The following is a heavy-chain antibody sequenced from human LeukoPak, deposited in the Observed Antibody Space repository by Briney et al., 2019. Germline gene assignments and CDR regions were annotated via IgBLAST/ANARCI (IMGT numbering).Heavy chain of an antibody. V-gene: IGHV1-46*01. Sequence: GASVKVSCKAFGYGLTSYYIHWVRQAPGQGLEWMGIINPSVGGTTYARKFQGRVTMTRDTSTSTVYMELSSLRSEDTAVYYCARGGHGHAQNDYWGQGTLVTVSS. CDR1: GYGLTSYY. J-gene: IGHJ4*02. CDR2: INPSVGGT. D-gene: IGHD3-16*01. CDR3: ARGGHGHAQNDY.